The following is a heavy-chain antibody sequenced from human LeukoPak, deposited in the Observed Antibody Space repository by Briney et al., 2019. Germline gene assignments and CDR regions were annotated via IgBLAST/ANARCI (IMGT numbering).Heavy chain of an antibody. CDR3: AKDHCSSTSCQGNAFDV. D-gene: IGHD2-2*01. V-gene: IGHV3-30*02. CDR1: GFTFSTYG. J-gene: IGHJ3*01. Sequence: GGSLRLSCAASGFTFSTYGMHWVRQAPGKGLEWVAFIHHDGSDEYYPDSVKGRFTTSRDNSKNTLYLQMNSLRDDDTAIYYCAKDHCSSTSCQGNAFDVWGQGTMVTVSS. CDR2: IHHDGSDE.